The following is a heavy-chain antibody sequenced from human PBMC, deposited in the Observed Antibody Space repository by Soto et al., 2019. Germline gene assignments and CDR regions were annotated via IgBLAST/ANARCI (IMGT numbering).Heavy chain of an antibody. CDR2: ISAYNGNT. CDR1: GYTFTSYG. V-gene: IGHV1-18*01. J-gene: IGHJ5*02. D-gene: IGHD1-7*01. Sequence: PSVKVSCKASGYTFTSYGISWVRQAPGQGLEWMGWISAYNGNTNYAQKLQGRVTMTTDTSTSTAYMELRSLRSDDTAVYYRARDVLELRFNWFDPWGQGTLVTVSS. CDR3: ARDVLELRFNWFDP.